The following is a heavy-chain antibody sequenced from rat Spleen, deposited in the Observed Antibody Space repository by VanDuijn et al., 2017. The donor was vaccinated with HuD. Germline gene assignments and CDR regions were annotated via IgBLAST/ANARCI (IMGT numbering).Heavy chain of an antibody. V-gene: IGHV5-29*01. CDR3: ASPYYGYTYFDY. CDR2: ISYDGSRT. D-gene: IGHD1-9*01. Sequence: EVQLVESGGGLVQPGRSLKPPCATPGFTFSNYGMAWVCQTPTKGPGGVATISYDGSRTYYRDSVKGRFTISRDNAKSTLYLQMDSLRSEDTATYYCASPYYGYTYFDYWGQGVMVTVSS. J-gene: IGHJ2*01. CDR1: GFTFSNYG.